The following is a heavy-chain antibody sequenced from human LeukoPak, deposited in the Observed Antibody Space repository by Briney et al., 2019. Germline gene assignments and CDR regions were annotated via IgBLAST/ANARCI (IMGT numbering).Heavy chain of an antibody. CDR1: GYSFTSYC. CDR2: IYPGDSDT. J-gene: IGHJ4*02. CDR3: ARQSGSSGFDPGIDY. Sequence: GESLKISCKGSGYSFTSYCIGWVRQMPGKGLEWMGIIYPGDSDTRYSPSFQGQVTISADKSISTAYLQWSSLKASDTAMYYCARQSGSSGFDPGIDYWGQGTLVTVSS. D-gene: IGHD3-10*01. V-gene: IGHV5-51*01.